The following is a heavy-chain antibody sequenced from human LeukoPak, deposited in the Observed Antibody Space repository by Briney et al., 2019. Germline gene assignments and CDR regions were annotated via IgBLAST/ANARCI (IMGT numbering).Heavy chain of an antibody. Sequence: GGSLRLSCAASGFTFSSYSMNWVRQAPGKGLEWVSSISSSSSYIYYADSVKGRFTISRDNAKNMLYLQMNSLRPEDTATYYCARTGSSRDFDYWGQGTQVTVSS. CDR3: ARTGSSRDFDY. V-gene: IGHV3-21*01. D-gene: IGHD6-13*01. J-gene: IGHJ4*02. CDR1: GFTFSSYS. CDR2: ISSSSSYI.